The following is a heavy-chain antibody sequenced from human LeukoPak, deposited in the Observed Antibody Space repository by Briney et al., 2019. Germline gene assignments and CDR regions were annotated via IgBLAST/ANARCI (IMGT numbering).Heavy chain of an antibody. D-gene: IGHD3-10*01. V-gene: IGHV3-74*01. CDR3: VRDLPRTSGP. CDR1: GFTFSNAW. CDR2: INGDGGRI. Sequence: PGGSLRLSCAASGFTFSNAWMNWVRQAPGKGLVWVSHINGDGGRINYADDVKGRFTISRDNAKNTLYLQMNSLRVEDTAVYYCVRDLPRTSGPWGQGTLVTVSS. J-gene: IGHJ5*02.